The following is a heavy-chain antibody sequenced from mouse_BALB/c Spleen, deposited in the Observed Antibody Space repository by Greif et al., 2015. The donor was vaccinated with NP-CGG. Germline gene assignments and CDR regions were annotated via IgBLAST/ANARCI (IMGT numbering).Heavy chain of an antibody. Sequence: EVQLVESGGGLVQPGGSRKLSCAASGFTFSSFGMHWVRQAPEKGLEWVAYISSGSSTIYYADTVKGRFTISRDNPKNTLFLQMTGLRSEDTAMYYCARSGGKAWLAYWGQGTLVTVSA. J-gene: IGHJ3*01. D-gene: IGHD2-1*01. CDR3: ARSGGKAWLAY. CDR1: GFTFSSFG. V-gene: IGHV5-17*02. CDR2: ISSGSSTI.